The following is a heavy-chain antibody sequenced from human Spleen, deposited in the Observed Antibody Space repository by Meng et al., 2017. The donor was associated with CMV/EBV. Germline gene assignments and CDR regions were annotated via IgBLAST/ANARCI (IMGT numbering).Heavy chain of an antibody. CDR2: ISHDGSKK. V-gene: IGHV3-30-3*01. CDR3: ARAGLGYCSVTSCYNDY. J-gene: IGHJ4*02. CDR1: GFTFSGCP. D-gene: IGHD2-2*02. Sequence: GESLKISCAASGFTFSGCPMHWDRQAPGKGLEWVAIISHDGSKKYYADSVKGRFTISRDNAKNSLFLQMSSLRVEDTAMYYCARAGLGYCSVTSCYNDYWGQGTLVTVSS.